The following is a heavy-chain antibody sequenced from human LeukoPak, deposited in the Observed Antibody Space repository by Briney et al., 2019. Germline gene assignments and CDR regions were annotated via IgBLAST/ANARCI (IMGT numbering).Heavy chain of an antibody. V-gene: IGHV4-30-4*01. Sequence: SETLSLTCTVSGASISTGDYYWSWIRQPPGKGLEWIGYIYYSGSTDYNPSPKSRLTISVDTSKNQFSLKLRSVTAADTAVYYCARGPNYVWGSYRYFDYWGQGTLVTVSS. CDR1: GASISTGDYY. CDR3: ARGPNYVWGSYRYFDY. CDR2: IYYSGST. D-gene: IGHD3-16*02. J-gene: IGHJ4*02.